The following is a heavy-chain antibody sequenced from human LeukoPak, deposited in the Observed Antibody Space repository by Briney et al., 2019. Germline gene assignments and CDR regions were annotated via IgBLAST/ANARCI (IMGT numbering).Heavy chain of an antibody. CDR1: GFTFGSYE. J-gene: IGHJ5*02. CDR2: INSDGSST. V-gene: IGHV3-74*01. CDR3: ARFTLSTGSGWFDP. D-gene: IGHD1-1*01. Sequence: GGSLRLSCAASGFTFGSYEMNWVRQAPGKGLVWVSRINSDGSSTSYADSVKGRFTISRDNAKNTLYLQMNSLRAEDTAVYYCARFTLSTGSGWFDPWGQGTLVTVSS.